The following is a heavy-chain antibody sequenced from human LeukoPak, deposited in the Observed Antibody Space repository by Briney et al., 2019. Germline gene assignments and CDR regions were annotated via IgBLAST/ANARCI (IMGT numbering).Heavy chain of an antibody. CDR2: INPNSGGT. V-gene: IGHV1-2*02. CDR3: ARDRDDSSISPDY. J-gene: IGHJ4*02. CDR1: GYTFTGYY. D-gene: IGHD3-22*01. Sequence: GASVKVSCKASGYTFTGYYMHWVRQAPGQGLEWMGWINPNSGGTNYAQKFQGRVTMTRDTSISTAYMELSRLRSDDTAVYYCARDRDDSSISPDYWGQGTLVTVSS.